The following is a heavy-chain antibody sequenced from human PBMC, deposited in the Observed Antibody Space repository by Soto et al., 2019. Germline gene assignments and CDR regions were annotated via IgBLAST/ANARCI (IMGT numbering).Heavy chain of an antibody. CDR3: EAGTDYFDY. D-gene: IGHD6-19*01. J-gene: IGHJ4*02. Sequence: GGSLRLSCAASGVTFSNDAMTWVRQAPGKGLEWVSVISGTGGGTNNADSAKGRFTTSRDNSKNTPYLQMNSLRAEDTAVYYCEAGTDYFDYWGQGTLVTV. CDR1: GVTFSNDA. CDR2: ISGTGGGT. V-gene: IGHV3-23*01.